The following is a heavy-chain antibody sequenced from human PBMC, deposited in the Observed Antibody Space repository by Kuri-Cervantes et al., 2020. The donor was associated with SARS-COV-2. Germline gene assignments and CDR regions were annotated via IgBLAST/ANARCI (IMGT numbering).Heavy chain of an antibody. D-gene: IGHD2-2*01. CDR1: GFPFSSYA. Sequence: GGSLRPSCAASGFPFSSYAMHWVRQAPGKGLEWVAVISYDVSNKYYADSVKGRFTISRDNAKNSLYLQMNSLRAEDTAVNYCARERPTRVVLGNAFDIWGQGTMVTVSS. CDR2: ISYDVSNK. V-gene: IGHV3-30-3*01. J-gene: IGHJ3*02. CDR3: ARERPTRVVLGNAFDI.